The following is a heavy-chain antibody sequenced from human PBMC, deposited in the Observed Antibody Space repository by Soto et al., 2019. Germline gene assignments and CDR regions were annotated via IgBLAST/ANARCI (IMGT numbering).Heavy chain of an antibody. J-gene: IGHJ4*02. CDR3: AKVIRIAVAVGSDY. V-gene: IGHV3-23*01. CDR2: ISGSGGST. CDR1: GFTFSSYA. D-gene: IGHD6-19*01. Sequence: AGSLRLSCAASGFTFSSYAMSWVRQAPGKGLEWVSAISGSGGSTYYADSVKGRFTISRDNSKNTLYLQMSSLRAEATAVYYCAKVIRIAVAVGSDYWGQGTLVTVSS.